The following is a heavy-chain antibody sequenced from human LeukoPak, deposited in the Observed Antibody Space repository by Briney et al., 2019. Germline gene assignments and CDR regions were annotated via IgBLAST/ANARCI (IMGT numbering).Heavy chain of an antibody. Sequence: KSGGSLRLSCAAFGFTFRSYNLNWVRQAPGKGLEWVSSISSSSSYIYYADSVKGRFTISRDNAENSLYLQMNSLTSEDAALYYCAKSRYYDILTGQTYYFDYWGQGTLVTVSS. CDR1: GFTFRSYN. V-gene: IGHV3-21*04. CDR3: AKSRYYDILTGQTYYFDY. J-gene: IGHJ4*02. D-gene: IGHD3-9*01. CDR2: ISSSSSYI.